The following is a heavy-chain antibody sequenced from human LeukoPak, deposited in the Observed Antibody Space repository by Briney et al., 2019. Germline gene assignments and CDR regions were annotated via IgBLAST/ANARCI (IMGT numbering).Heavy chain of an antibody. V-gene: IGHV3-21*01. Sequence: GGSLRLSCAASGFTFSSYSMNWVRQAPGKGLEWVSSISSSSSYIYYADSVKGQFTISRDNAKNSLYLQMNSLRAEDTAVYYCARDPVTMIVAVGGPNWFDPWGQGTLVTVSS. CDR1: GFTFSSYS. D-gene: IGHD3-22*01. J-gene: IGHJ5*02. CDR3: ARDPVTMIVAVGGPNWFDP. CDR2: ISSSSSYI.